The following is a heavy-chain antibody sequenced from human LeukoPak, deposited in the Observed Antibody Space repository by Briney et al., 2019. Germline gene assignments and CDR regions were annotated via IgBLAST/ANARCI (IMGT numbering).Heavy chain of an antibody. D-gene: IGHD3-22*01. V-gene: IGHV4-4*02. CDR3: ARKIYDSSGYFDY. J-gene: IGHJ4*02. CDR2: IYHSGST. CDR1: GGSISSSNW. Sequence: PSETLSLTCAVSGGSISSSNWWSWVRQPPGKGLEWIGEIYHSGSTNYNPSPKSRVTISVDKSKNQFSLKLSSVTAADTAVYYCARKIYDSSGYFDYWGQGTLVTVSS.